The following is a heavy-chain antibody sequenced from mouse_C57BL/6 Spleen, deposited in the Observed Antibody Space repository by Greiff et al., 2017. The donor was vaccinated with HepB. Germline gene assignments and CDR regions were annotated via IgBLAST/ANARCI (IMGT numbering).Heavy chain of an antibody. CDR3: TRGVDYDYDDAY. CDR2: ISSGGDYI. D-gene: IGHD2-4*01. J-gene: IGHJ3*01. Sequence: EVKLVESGEGLVKPGGSLKLSCAASGFTFSSYAMSWVRQTPEKRLEWVAYISSGGDYIYYADTVKGRFTISRDNARNTLYLQMSSLKSEDTAMYYCTRGVDYDYDDAYWGQGTLVTVSA. V-gene: IGHV5-9-1*02. CDR1: GFTFSSYA.